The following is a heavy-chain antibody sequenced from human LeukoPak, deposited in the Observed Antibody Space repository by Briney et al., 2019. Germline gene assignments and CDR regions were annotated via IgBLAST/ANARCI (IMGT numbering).Heavy chain of an antibody. Sequence: PSETLSLTCAVSGGSISSYYWSWIRQPPGKGLEWIGYIYSGGDTNYNPSLKSRVTISVDTSKNQFSLNLSPVTAADTAVCYCARKSRSNSYYYYMDVWGKGTTVTVSS. CDR2: IYSGGDT. CDR3: ARKSRSNSYYYYMDV. J-gene: IGHJ6*03. D-gene: IGHD1-26*01. V-gene: IGHV4-59*12. CDR1: GGSISSYY.